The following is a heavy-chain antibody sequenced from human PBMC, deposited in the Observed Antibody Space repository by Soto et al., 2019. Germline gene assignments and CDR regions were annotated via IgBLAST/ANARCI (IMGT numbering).Heavy chain of an antibody. D-gene: IGHD2-21*01. Sequence: PAETLCVTCILSPAYFSDANYDWVGIRQPPGEGLEWIGSFYYDGRTYYNASLKSRVTISVDTSKNHFSLMLTSVTASDTAVYYCARRYHIVVAPTWGQGTMVTGSS. CDR3: ARRYHIVVAPT. V-gene: IGHV4-39*02. CDR1: PAYFSDANYD. CDR2: FYYDGRT. J-gene: IGHJ4*02.